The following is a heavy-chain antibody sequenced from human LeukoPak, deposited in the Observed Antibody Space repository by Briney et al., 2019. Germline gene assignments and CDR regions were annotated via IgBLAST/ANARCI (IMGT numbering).Heavy chain of an antibody. D-gene: IGHD2-2*01. CDR1: GPIVSTNY. CDR2: LYVNENR. V-gene: IGHV3-53*01. J-gene: IGHJ4*02. CDR3: ARDGLCSSTSCYATLDY. Sequence: GGSLRLSCAVSGPIVSTNYMSWVRQAPGKGLEWISILYVNENRYYADSVKGRFIISRDTSKNTLYLQMNSLRAEDTAVYYCARDGLCSSTSCYATLDYWGQGTLVTVSS.